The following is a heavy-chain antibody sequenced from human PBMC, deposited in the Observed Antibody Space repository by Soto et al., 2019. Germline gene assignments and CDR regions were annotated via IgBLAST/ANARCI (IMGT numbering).Heavy chain of an antibody. Sequence: QVQLQQWGAGLLKPSETLSLTCAVYGGSFSGYYWTWIRQAPGKGLECIGEINHCGGTNYNSSLKSRVTISVDTSKNQFSLILYSVTAADTAVYYCARDRQYYQFWSGCQNEGPCAMDVWGQGTTVTVSS. CDR1: GGSFSGYY. CDR2: INHCGGT. J-gene: IGHJ6*02. CDR3: ARDRQYYQFWSGCQNEGPCAMDV. D-gene: IGHD3-3*02. V-gene: IGHV4-34*02.